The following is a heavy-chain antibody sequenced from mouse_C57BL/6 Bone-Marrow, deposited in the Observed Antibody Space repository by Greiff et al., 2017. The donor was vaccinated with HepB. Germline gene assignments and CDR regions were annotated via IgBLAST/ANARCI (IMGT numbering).Heavy chain of an antibody. CDR1: GFSLTSYA. CDR3: ARNSPYYYGSPWFAY. D-gene: IGHD1-1*01. V-gene: IGHV2-9-1*01. CDR2: IWTGGGT. J-gene: IGHJ3*01. Sequence: QVQLQQSGPGLVAPSQSLSITCTVSGFSLTSYAISWVRQPPGKGLEWLGVIWTGGGTNYNSALKSRLSISKDNSKSQVFLKMNSLQTDDTARYYCARNSPYYYGSPWFAYWGQGTLVTVSA.